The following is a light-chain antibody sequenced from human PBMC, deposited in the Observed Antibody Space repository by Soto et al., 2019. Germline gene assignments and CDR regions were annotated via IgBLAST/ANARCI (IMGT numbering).Light chain of an antibody. CDR3: AAWDDSLNGVV. Sequence: QSVLTQPPSASGTPGQRVTISCSGSSSNIGINPVNWYQQFPGTAPKLLIYSNNQWPSGVPDRFSGSKSGTSASLAISGLQSECEAHYYCAAWDDSLNGVVFGGGTKLTVL. J-gene: IGLJ3*02. CDR1: SSNIGINP. V-gene: IGLV1-44*01. CDR2: SNN.